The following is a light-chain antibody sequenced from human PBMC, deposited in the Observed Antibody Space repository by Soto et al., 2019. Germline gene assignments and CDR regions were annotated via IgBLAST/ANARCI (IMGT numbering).Light chain of an antibody. CDR1: SSDVGGYNY. V-gene: IGLV2-14*01. Sequence: QSGLTQPASVSGSPGQSITISCTGTSSDVGGYNYVSWYQQHPGKAPKLMIYDVSNRPSGVSDRFSGSKSGNTASLTISGLQSEDEADYYCDSYTSSSSYVFGNGTKLTVL. CDR2: DVS. J-gene: IGLJ1*01. CDR3: DSYTSSSSYV.